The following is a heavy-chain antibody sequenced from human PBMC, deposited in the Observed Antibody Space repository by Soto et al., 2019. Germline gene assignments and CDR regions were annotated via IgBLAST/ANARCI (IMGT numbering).Heavy chain of an antibody. CDR3: AKDIEPTTCYFDY. V-gene: IGHV3-9*01. J-gene: IGHJ4*02. CDR1: GFTFDDYA. D-gene: IGHD1-1*01. Sequence: EVQLVESGGGLVQPGRSLRLSCAASGFTFDDYAMHWVRQAPGKGLEWVSGISWNSGSIGYADSVKGRFTISRDNAKNSLYLKMNSLRAEDTALYYCAKDIEPTTCYFDYWGQGTLVTVSS. CDR2: ISWNSGSI.